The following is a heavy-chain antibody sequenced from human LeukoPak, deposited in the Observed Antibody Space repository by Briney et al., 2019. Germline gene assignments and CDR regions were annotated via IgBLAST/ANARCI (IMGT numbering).Heavy chain of an antibody. V-gene: IGHV3-7*01. D-gene: IGHD3-10*01. CDR2: MKKDGSET. J-gene: IGHJ4*02. CDR1: GFTFSSYS. Sequence: PGGSLRLSCVVSGFTFSSYSMIWVPQAPGKGLQWEANMKKDGSETKYVDSVKGRFTISRDNAKNSLYLQMNSLRAEDTAVYYCGRHRSGSGTYFIEYWGQGTLVSVSS. CDR3: GRHRSGSGTYFIEY.